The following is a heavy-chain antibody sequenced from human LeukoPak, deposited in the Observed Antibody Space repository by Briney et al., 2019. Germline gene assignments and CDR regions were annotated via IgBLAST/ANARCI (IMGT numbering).Heavy chain of an antibody. CDR3: VRGTGY. Sequence: GGSLRLSCSVSGFTFSTYVMHWVRQAPGKGLEYVSAISSNGDNTYYADSVKGRFTISRDNSKNTLYLQMSSLRADDTAVYYCVRGTGYWGQGTQVTVSS. J-gene: IGHJ4*02. CDR1: GFTFSTYV. CDR2: ISSNGDNT. V-gene: IGHV3-64D*06.